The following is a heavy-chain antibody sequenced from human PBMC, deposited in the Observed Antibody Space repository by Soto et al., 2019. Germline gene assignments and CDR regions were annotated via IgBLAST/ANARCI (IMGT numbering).Heavy chain of an antibody. Sequence: PGESLKISCKGSGYSFTSYWISWVRQMPGKGLEWMGRIDPSDSYTNYSSSFQGHVTIPADKSISTAYLQWSSLKASDTAMYYCARHVSGYDFGAYYYYGMDVWGQGTTVTVSS. J-gene: IGHJ6*02. CDR1: GYSFTSYW. V-gene: IGHV5-10-1*01. CDR2: IDPSDSYT. D-gene: IGHD5-12*01. CDR3: ARHVSGYDFGAYYYYGMDV.